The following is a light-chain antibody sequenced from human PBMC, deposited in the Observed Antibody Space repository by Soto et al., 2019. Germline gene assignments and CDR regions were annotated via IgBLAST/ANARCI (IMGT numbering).Light chain of an antibody. CDR3: QTWGTGIVV. Sequence: VLTQSPSASASLGASVKLTCTLSSGHSSYAIAWHQQQPEKGPRYLMKLNSDGSHSKGDGIPDRFSGSSSGAERYLTISSLQSEDEADYYCQTWGTGIVVFGGATKLTVL. J-gene: IGLJ2*01. CDR2: LNSDGSH. CDR1: SGHSSYA. V-gene: IGLV4-69*01.